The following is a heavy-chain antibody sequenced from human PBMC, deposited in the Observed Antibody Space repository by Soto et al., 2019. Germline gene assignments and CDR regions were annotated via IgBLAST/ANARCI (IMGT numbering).Heavy chain of an antibody. CDR2: IIPIFGTA. D-gene: IGHD5-12*01. CDR1: GGTFSSYA. CDR3: ARAHLDIVATIDYYGMDV. V-gene: IGHV1-69*01. Sequence: QVQLVQSGAEVKKPRSSVKVSCKASGGTFSSYAISWVRQAPGQGLEWMGGIIPIFGTANYAQKFQGRVTITADESTSTAYMELSSLRSEDTAVYYCARAHLDIVATIDYYGMDVWGQGTTVTVSS. J-gene: IGHJ6*02.